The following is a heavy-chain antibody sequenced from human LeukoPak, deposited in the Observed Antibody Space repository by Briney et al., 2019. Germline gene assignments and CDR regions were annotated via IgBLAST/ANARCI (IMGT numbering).Heavy chain of an antibody. CDR1: GGSISSGDYY. J-gene: IGHJ4*02. Sequence: SETLSLTCTVSGGSISSGDYYWSWIRQPPGKGLEWIGYIYYSGSTYYNPSLKSRVTISVDTPKNQFSLKLSSVTAADTAVYYCASRVVVPAAPFDYWGQGTLVTVSS. CDR3: ASRVVVPAAPFDY. CDR2: IYYSGST. V-gene: IGHV4-30-4*01. D-gene: IGHD2-2*01.